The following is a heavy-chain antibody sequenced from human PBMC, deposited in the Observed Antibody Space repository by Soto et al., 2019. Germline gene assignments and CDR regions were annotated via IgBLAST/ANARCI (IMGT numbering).Heavy chain of an antibody. V-gene: IGHV4-34*01. D-gene: IGHD3-10*01. CDR1: GGTFRGYD. Sequence: SETLSVTCAVYGGTFRGYDWSWFRLPPGKGQEWIGEINHSGSTNYNPSLKSRVTISVDTSKNQFSLKLSSVTAADTAVYYCARGRFLWLGELLNNCFVLWDQRILVSVST. J-gene: IGHJ5*02. CDR3: ARGRFLWLGELLNNCFVL. CDR2: INHSGST.